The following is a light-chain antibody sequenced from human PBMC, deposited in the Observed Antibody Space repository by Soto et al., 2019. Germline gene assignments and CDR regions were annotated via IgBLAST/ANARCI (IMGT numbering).Light chain of an antibody. CDR1: QGVSANY. V-gene: IGKV3-20*01. Sequence: EIVLTQSPGTLSLSPGDRATLSCRASQGVSANYLAWYQHKVGQAPRLLIYGASSRATGIPDRFSGNGSETDFPLTISRLEPEDFALYYCHQYGSTPFTFGPGTKVDIK. J-gene: IGKJ3*01. CDR2: GAS. CDR3: HQYGSTPFT.